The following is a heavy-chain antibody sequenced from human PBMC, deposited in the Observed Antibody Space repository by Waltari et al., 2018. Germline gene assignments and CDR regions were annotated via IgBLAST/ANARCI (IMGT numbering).Heavy chain of an antibody. CDR1: GFTFSRHW. Sequence: EVQLVESGGDLVQPGWSLRLSCAASGFTFSRHWMNWVRQAPGKGLEWVANIKHDGSVQYYVDSVKGRFTISRDNAKNSLYLQMNTLRAEDTALYYCARGDYGDYVGWNFDLWGRGTLVTVSS. V-gene: IGHV3-7*01. CDR3: ARGDYGDYVGWNFDL. CDR2: IKHDGSVQ. D-gene: IGHD4-17*01. J-gene: IGHJ2*01.